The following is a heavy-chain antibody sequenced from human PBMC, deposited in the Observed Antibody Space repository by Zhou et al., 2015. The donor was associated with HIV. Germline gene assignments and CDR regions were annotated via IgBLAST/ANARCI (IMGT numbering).Heavy chain of an antibody. D-gene: IGHD4-11*01. CDR3: ARDPDSSWFNL. CDR2: ISSTSTFT. Sequence: VQLVESGGGVVQPGRSLRLSCAASGVTLSTYNMNWVRQTPGKGLEWVSSISSTSTFTYYADSVRGRFTISRDNAKNSLYLQMNSLRAEDTAVYYCARDPDSSWFNLWGQGSPGHRLL. V-gene: IGHV3-21*01. CDR1: GVTLSTYN. J-gene: IGHJ5*02.